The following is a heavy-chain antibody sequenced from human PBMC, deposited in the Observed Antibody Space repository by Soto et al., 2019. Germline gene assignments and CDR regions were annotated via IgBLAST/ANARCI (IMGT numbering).Heavy chain of an antibody. D-gene: IGHD1-26*01. CDR3: AGTTTGPQRIFDY. Sequence: QLQLQESGPGLVKPSETLSLTCTVSGGSISSSSYYWGWIRQPPGKGLEWIGSIYYSGSTYYNPSLKSRVTISVDTSKNQFSLKLSSVTAADTAVYYCAGTTTGPQRIFDYWGQGTLVTVSS. J-gene: IGHJ4*02. CDR1: GGSISSSSYY. CDR2: IYYSGST. V-gene: IGHV4-39*01.